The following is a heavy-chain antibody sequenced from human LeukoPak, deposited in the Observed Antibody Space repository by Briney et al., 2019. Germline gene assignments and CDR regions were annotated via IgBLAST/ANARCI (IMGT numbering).Heavy chain of an antibody. V-gene: IGHV3-15*01. CDR1: GFTFSSYA. Sequence: GGSLRLSCAASGFTFSSYAMSWVRQAPGKGLEWVGRIKSKTDGGTTDYAAPVKGRFTISRDDSKNTLYLQMNSLKTEDTAVYYCIKDNGYLQYWGQGTLVTVSS. CDR2: IKSKTDGGTT. J-gene: IGHJ1*01. CDR3: IKDNGYLQY.